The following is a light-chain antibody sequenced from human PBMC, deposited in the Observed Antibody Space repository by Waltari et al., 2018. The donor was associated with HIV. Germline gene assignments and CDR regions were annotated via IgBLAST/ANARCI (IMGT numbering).Light chain of an antibody. CDR1: GSDLRDYNS. V-gene: IGLV2-14*01. Sequence: QGQSITISCTGTGSDLRDYNSVSWYQHHPGKAPKVVIYEISNRPSGVSSRFSGSISANTASLTISGLQAEDEADYFCTSYISSASPEFGGGTKVTVL. CDR3: TSYISSASPE. J-gene: IGLJ2*01. CDR2: EIS.